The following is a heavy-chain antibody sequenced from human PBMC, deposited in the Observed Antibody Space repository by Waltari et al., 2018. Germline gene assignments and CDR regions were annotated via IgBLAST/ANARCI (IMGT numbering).Heavy chain of an antibody. J-gene: IGHJ6*02. CDR2: ISYDGSNK. Sequence: QVQLVESGGGVVQPGRSLRLSCAASGFTFSSYGMHWVRQAPGKGLEWVAVISYDGSNKYYADSVKGRFTISRDNSKNTLYLQMNSLRAEDTAVYYCAREGRPYGMDVWGQGTTVIVSS. CDR1: GFTFSSYG. D-gene: IGHD1-26*01. CDR3: AREGRPYGMDV. V-gene: IGHV3-30*03.